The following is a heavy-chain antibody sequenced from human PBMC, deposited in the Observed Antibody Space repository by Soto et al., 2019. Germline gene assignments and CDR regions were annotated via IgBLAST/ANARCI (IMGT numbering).Heavy chain of an antibody. CDR2: FDPEDGET. J-gene: IGHJ4*02. V-gene: IGHV1-24*01. Sequence: ASVKVSCKVSGYTLTELSMHWVRQAPGKGLERMGGFDPEDGETIYAQKFQGRVTMTEDTSTDTAYMELSSLRSEDTAVYYCATAAYYYDSSGYLPGPFDYWGQGTLVTVSS. CDR3: ATAAYYYDSSGYLPGPFDY. CDR1: GYTLTELS. D-gene: IGHD3-22*01.